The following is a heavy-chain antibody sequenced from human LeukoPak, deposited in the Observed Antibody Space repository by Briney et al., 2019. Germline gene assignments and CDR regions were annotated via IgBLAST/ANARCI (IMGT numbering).Heavy chain of an antibody. CDR1: GGSISSYY. Sequence: SQTLSLTCTVSGGSISSYYWSWIRQPPGKGLEWIGYIYYSGSTNYNPSLKSRVTISVDTSKNQFSLKLSSVTAADTAVYYCARHGEGYSGSYSWFDPWGQGTLVTVSS. V-gene: IGHV4-59*08. J-gene: IGHJ5*02. D-gene: IGHD1-26*01. CDR2: IYYSGST. CDR3: ARHGEGYSGSYSWFDP.